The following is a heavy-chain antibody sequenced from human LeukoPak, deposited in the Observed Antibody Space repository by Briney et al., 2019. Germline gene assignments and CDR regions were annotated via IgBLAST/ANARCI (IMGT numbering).Heavy chain of an antibody. J-gene: IGHJ4*02. D-gene: IGHD6-13*01. CDR1: GGSISSNY. Sequence: SETLSLTCTVSGGSISSNYWSWIRQPPGKGLEWIGYIHYSGATNFNPSLKSRVTISADTSKNQFSLKLSSVTAADTAMYYCARDAAGFNSSWEFDYWGQGTLVTVSS. V-gene: IGHV4-59*01. CDR3: ARDAAGFNSSWEFDY. CDR2: IHYSGAT.